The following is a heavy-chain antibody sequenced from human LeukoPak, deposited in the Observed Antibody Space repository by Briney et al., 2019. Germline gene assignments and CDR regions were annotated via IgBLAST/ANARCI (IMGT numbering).Heavy chain of an antibody. D-gene: IGHD2-21*02. CDR2: IIPIFGTA. V-gene: IGHV1-69*13. CDR3: ARGRVTPSTLFDP. CDR1: GGTFSSYT. Sequence: SVKVSCKASGGTFSSYTISWVRQAPGQGLEWMGGIIPIFGTANYAQKFQGRVTITADESTSTAYMELSSLRSEDTAVYYCARGRVTPSTLFDPWGQGTLVTVSS. J-gene: IGHJ5*02.